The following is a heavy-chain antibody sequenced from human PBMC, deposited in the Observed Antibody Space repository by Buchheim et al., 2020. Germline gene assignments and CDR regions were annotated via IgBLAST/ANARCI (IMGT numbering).Heavy chain of an antibody. CDR2: INSDGSRT. J-gene: IGHJ4*02. CDR3: ARDRCSSDSCYTAGFDC. D-gene: IGHD2-2*02. Sequence: EVQLVESGGGLVQPGGSLRLSCAASGFTLGSNRMHWVRQAPGKGLVWVSHINSDGSRTNYADSVTGRFTISRDNAKNTLYLQMNSLRAEDTAVYYCARDRCSSDSCYTAGFDCWGQGT. CDR1: GFTLGSNR. V-gene: IGHV3-74*01.